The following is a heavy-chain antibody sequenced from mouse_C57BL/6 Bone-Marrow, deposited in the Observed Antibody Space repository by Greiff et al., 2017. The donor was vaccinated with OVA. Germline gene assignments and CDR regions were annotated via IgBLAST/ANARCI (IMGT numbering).Heavy chain of an antibody. CDR1: GSTFSSSW. CDR2: IYPGDGDT. J-gene: IGHJ2*01. D-gene: IGHD2-2*01. CDR3: AGYGNDDY. Sequence: VQLQQPGPELVRPGASVKFSCKASGSTFSSSWMNWVKQRPGKGLEWIGRIYPGDGDTNYNGKFKDKATLTADKSSSTAYMQLSSLTSEDSAVYYCAGYGNDDYWGQGTALTVSS. V-gene: IGHV1-82*01.